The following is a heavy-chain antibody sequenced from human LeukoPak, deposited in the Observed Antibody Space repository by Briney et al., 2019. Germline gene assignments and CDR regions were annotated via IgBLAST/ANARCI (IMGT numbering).Heavy chain of an antibody. D-gene: IGHD3-10*01. V-gene: IGHV3-11*06. CDR1: GFTFSDYY. CDR3: ARCHHPVLLWFGELLEGGWFDP. J-gene: IGHJ5*02. CDR2: ISSSSSYT. Sequence: PGGSPRLSCAASGFTFSDYYMSWIRQAPGKGLEWVSYISSSSSYTNYADSVKGRFTISRDNAKNSLYLQMNSLRAEDTAVYYCARCHHPVLLWFGELLEGGWFDPWGQGTLVTVSS.